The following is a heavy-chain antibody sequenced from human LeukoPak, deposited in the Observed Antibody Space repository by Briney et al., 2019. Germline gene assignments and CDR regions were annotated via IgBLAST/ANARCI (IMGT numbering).Heavy chain of an antibody. J-gene: IGHJ6*03. CDR2: VNHSGST. V-gene: IGHV4-34*01. Sequence: PSETLSLTCGVYGGSLSGYYWTWIRQSPGKRLEWIGEVNHSGSTNYNPSLKSRVTISLNTSTNQFSLSLTSVTAADTAVYYCARGGPRVYYYYYYMDVWGKGTSVTVSS. CDR1: GGSLSGYY. CDR3: ARGGPRVYYYYYYMDV.